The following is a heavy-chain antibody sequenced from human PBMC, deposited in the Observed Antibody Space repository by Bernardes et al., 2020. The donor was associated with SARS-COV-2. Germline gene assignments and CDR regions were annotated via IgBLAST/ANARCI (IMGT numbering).Heavy chain of an antibody. CDR1: GYTFTNYD. J-gene: IGHJ6*02. CDR2: ITNTGSTT. Sequence: SCKASGYTFTNYDINWVRQAPGKGLEWVSHITNTGSTTHYADSVKGRFTISRDNAKNSLFLQMNSLRAEDTGVYYCASIYAMDVWGQGTTVTVSS. CDR3: ASIYAMDV. V-gene: IGHV3-48*03.